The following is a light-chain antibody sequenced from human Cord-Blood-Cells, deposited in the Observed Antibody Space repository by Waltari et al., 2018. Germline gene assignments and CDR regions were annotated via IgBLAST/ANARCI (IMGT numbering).Light chain of an antibody. CDR1: SGGTASHS. V-gene: IGLV6-57*01. CDR2: EDN. Sequence: NLMLTQPHSVSESPGKTVTISCTRSSGGTASHSVQRYQQRPGSSPTTVIYEDNQRPSGVPDRFSGSIDSSSNSASLTISGLKTEDEADYYCQSYDSSNHVVFGGGTKLTVL. J-gene: IGLJ2*01. CDR3: QSYDSSNHVV.